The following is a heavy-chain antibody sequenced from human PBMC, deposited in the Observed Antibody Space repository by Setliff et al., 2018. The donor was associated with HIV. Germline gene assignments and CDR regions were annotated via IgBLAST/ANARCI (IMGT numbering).Heavy chain of an antibody. J-gene: IGHJ5*02. D-gene: IGHD3-10*01. CDR1: GYTFLNYD. V-gene: IGHV1-8*01. CDR3: ARGWCLWFGQLSILPLDP. CDR2: LTPHSGDT. Sequence: GASVKVSCKASGYTFLNYDINWLRQAPGQGLEWMGRLTPHSGDTISADRFQGRLVMTTNTSTTTAFMELSSLRSDDTALYFCARGWCLWFGQLSILPLDPWGQGTLVTVSS.